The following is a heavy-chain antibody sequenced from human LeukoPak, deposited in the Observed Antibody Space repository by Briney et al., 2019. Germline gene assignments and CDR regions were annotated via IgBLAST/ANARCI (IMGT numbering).Heavy chain of an antibody. J-gene: IGHJ3*02. Sequence: GASVKVSCKAPGYTFTGYYIHWVRQAPGQGLEWMGWIGPNSGGTSYAQKFQGRVTMTRDTSISTAYMELSRLRSDDTAAYYCARFGSDALDIWGQGTMVTVSS. D-gene: IGHD1-14*01. CDR2: IGPNSGGT. CDR3: ARFGSDALDI. V-gene: IGHV1-2*02. CDR1: GYTFTGYY.